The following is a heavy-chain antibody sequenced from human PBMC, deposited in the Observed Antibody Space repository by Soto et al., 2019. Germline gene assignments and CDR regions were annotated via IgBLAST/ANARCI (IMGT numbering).Heavy chain of an antibody. J-gene: IGHJ3*01. Sequence: ESGGDLVQPGGSLRLSCAASGFTVSSYWLTWVRQAPGKGLEWVANIKKDESKKSYLDSVRGRFTISRDNAKNSLYLQMDSLTAEDTALYYCARDVSPGSSSWYFDAFDLWGQGTRVTVSS. CDR3: ARDVSPGSSSWYFDAFDL. CDR2: IKKDESKK. D-gene: IGHD6-13*01. CDR1: GFTVSSYW. V-gene: IGHV3-7*05.